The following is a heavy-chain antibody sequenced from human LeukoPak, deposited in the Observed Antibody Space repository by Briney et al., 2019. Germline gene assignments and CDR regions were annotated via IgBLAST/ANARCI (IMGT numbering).Heavy chain of an antibody. CDR1: GFIFSDYY. V-gene: IGHV3-11*05. CDR2: ISSSGSST. CDR3: ARDQAAFDI. J-gene: IGHJ3*02. Sequence: GGSLRLSCAASGFIFSDYYMTWIRQAPGKGLEWVSHISSSGSSTNYANSVKGRFTISRDNAKNSLYLQISSLRAEDTAVYYCARDQAAFDIWGQGTMVTVSS.